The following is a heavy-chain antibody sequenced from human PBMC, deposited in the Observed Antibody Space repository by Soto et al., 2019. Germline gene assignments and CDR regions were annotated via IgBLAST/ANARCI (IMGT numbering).Heavy chain of an antibody. J-gene: IGHJ4*02. CDR3: ARDSFDILTGYLQSFDY. V-gene: IGHV3-48*02. Sequence: PGGSLRLSCVASGFTFSTESMNWVRQAPGKGLEWVAHISTSGATRYYADSVKGRFTISRDNAKTSLYLQMDRLRNEDTAVYYCARDSFDILTGYLQSFDYWGQGTLVTVSS. CDR2: ISTSGATR. D-gene: IGHD3-9*01. CDR1: GFTFSTES.